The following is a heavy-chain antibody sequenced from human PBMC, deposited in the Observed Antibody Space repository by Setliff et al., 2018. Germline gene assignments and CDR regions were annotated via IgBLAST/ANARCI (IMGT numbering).Heavy chain of an antibody. Sequence: ASVKVSCKASGLTFTTFSISWVRQAPGQGLEWMGWITNYNGKTDYAQKFQDRVILTTDTSTNTAYMGLRNLRPDDKAIYYCATRTPVTFSGVVTTVWGQGSLVTVSS. CDR1: GLTFTTFS. V-gene: IGHV1-18*01. D-gene: IGHD3-3*01. CDR3: ATRTPVTFSGVVTTV. CDR2: ITNYNGKT. J-gene: IGHJ4*02.